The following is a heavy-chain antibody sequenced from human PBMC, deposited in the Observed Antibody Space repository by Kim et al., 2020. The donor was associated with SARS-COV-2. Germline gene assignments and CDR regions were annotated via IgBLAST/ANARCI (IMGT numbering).Heavy chain of an antibody. J-gene: IGHJ4*02. Sequence: SETLSLTCTVSGGSISSGGYYWSWIRQHPGKGLEWIGYIYYSGSTYYNPSLKSRVTISVDTSKNQFSLKLSSVTAADTAVYYCASAPERITIFGVVIVQIDYWGQGTLVTVSS. CDR1: GGSISSGGYY. CDR2: IYYSGST. V-gene: IGHV4-31*03. CDR3: ASAPERITIFGVVIVQIDY. D-gene: IGHD3-3*01.